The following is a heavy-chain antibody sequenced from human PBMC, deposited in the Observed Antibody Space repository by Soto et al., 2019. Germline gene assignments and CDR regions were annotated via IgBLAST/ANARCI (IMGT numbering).Heavy chain of an antibody. D-gene: IGHD1-26*01. CDR3: AREKVGAVDF. CDR1: GYTFTSYD. Sequence: QVQLVQSGAEVKKPGASVKVSCKASGYTFTSYDINWVRQATGQGLEWMGWMNPNSGNTGYAQKFQGRVTMTRNTPSITAYMALSTLSSEVTSVYYFAREKVGAVDFWGQGPLVTVSS. J-gene: IGHJ4*02. V-gene: IGHV1-8*01. CDR2: MNPNSGNT.